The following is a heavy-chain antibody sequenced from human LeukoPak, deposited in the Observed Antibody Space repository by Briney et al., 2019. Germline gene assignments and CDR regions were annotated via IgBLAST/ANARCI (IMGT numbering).Heavy chain of an antibody. CDR1: GGSIISSGDY. J-gene: IGHJ3*02. Sequence: SETLSLTCTVSGGSIISSGDYWWGWIRQPPGKGLEWIGSIYYTGTTYNDPSLKSRVTISVDTSRSHFSLRLTSVTAADTAVYYCARQRASGTWAFDIWGQGTMVTVSS. D-gene: IGHD3-10*01. CDR2: IYYTGTT. V-gene: IGHV4-39*01. CDR3: ARQRASGTWAFDI.